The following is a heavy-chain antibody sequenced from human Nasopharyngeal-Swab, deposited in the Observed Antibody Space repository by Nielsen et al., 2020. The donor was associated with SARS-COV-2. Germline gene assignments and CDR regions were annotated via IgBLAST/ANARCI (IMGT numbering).Heavy chain of an antibody. Sequence: SVKVSCKASGGTFSTYGISWVREAPGQGLEWMGGIIPMFHRANYAQKFQGRVTITADESTSTAYMELSSLRSEDTAVYYCARDGYCSSTSCWGNWFDPWGQGTLVTVSS. D-gene: IGHD2-2*03. CDR1: GGTFSTYG. CDR2: IIPMFHRA. CDR3: ARDGYCSSTSCWGNWFDP. V-gene: IGHV1-69*13. J-gene: IGHJ5*02.